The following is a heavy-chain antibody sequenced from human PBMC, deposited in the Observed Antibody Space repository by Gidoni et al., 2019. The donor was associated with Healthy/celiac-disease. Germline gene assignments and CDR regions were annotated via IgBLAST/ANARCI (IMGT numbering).Heavy chain of an antibody. J-gene: IGHJ6*02. V-gene: IGHV3-23*01. D-gene: IGHD6-6*01. Sequence: EVQLLESGGGLVQPGGSLRLSCAASGFTFSSYAMSWVRQAPGEGLEWVSAISGSGGSTYYADSVKGRFTISRDNSKNTLYLQMNSLRAEDTAVYYCAKGETSAPGHYYYGMDVWGQGTTVTVSS. CDR1: GFTFSSYA. CDR3: AKGETSAPGHYYYGMDV. CDR2: ISGSGGST.